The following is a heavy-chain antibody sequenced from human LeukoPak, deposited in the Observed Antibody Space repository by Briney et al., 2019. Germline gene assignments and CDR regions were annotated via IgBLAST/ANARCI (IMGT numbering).Heavy chain of an antibody. CDR3: ARYDVVPDNWFDP. CDR1: GYRFTTYW. Sequence: GESLKISCKGSGYRFTTYWIGWVRQMPGKGLEWMGIIYPGDSDTRYSPSFQGQVTISADKSISTAYLQWSSLKASDTAIYYCARYDVVPDNWFDPWGQGTLVTVSS. V-gene: IGHV5-51*01. CDR2: IYPGDSDT. D-gene: IGHD2-2*01. J-gene: IGHJ5*02.